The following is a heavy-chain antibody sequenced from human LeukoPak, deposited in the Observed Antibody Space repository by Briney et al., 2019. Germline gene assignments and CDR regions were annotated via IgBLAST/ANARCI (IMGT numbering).Heavy chain of an antibody. CDR3: ATGLGYCSSTSCPDY. D-gene: IGHD2-2*01. V-gene: IGHV1-2*06. CDR1: GYTFTGYY. CDR2: INPNSGGT. J-gene: IGHJ4*02. Sequence: GASVKVSCKASGYTFTGYYMHWVRQAPGQGLEWMGRINPNSGGTNYAQKFQGRVTMTRDTSISTAYMELSRLRSEDTAVYYCATGLGYCSSTSCPDYWGQGTLVTVSS.